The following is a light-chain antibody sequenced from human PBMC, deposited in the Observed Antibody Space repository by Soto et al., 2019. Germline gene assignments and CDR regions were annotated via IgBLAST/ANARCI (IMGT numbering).Light chain of an antibody. J-gene: IGKJ4*01. CDR3: QQNNNWPLT. V-gene: IGKV3-15*01. CDR2: GAS. CDR1: QSVGSD. Sequence: EIVMTQSPATLSVSPGERATLSCKASQSVGSDLAWYQQKPGQAPSLLIYGASTRATGIPDRFSGSGSGTDFTLTISSLQSEDFAVYYCQQNNNWPLTFGGGTKVEIK.